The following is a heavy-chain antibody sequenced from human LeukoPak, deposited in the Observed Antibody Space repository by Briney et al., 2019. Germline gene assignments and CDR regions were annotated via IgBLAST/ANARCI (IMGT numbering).Heavy chain of an antibody. V-gene: IGHV3-30*01. Sequence: GGSLRLSCAASGFTFSSYAMHWVRQAPGKGLEWVAVITYDGSNKYYADSVKGRFTISRDNSKNTLYLQMNSLRAEDTAVYYCAREERTFGVVIDYWGQGTLVTVSS. CDR2: ITYDGSNK. CDR1: GFTFSSYA. D-gene: IGHD3-3*01. CDR3: AREERTFGVVIDY. J-gene: IGHJ4*02.